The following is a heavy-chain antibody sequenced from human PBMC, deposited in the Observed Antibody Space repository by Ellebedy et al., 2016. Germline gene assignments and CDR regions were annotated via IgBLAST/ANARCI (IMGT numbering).Heavy chain of an antibody. V-gene: IGHV3-21*06. D-gene: IGHD2-8*01. CDR2: IVNSGRDT. Sequence: GGSLRLSXAASGFTFNTAGMTWVRQAPGKGLEWVATIVNSGRDTYYADPLKGRFTVSRDNTRNSVYLQMDSLTVEDTAVYYCARDGREWSRDLWGQGTLVTVSS. CDR1: GFTFNTAG. CDR3: ARDGREWSRDL. J-gene: IGHJ4*02.